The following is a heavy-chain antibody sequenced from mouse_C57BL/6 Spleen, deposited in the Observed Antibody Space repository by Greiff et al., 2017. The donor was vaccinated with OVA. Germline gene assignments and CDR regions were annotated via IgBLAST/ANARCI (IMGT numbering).Heavy chain of an antibody. Sequence: QVQLQQPGAELVKPGASVKLSCKASGYTFTSYWMHWVKQRPGRGLVWIGRIDPTSGGTKYNEKFKSKATLTVDKPSSTAYMQLSSLTSEDSAVYYCARSHYTTVVADAMDYWGQGTSVTVSS. CDR3: ARSHYTTVVADAMDY. CDR2: IDPTSGGT. J-gene: IGHJ4*01. V-gene: IGHV1-72*01. D-gene: IGHD1-1*01. CDR1: GYTFTSYW.